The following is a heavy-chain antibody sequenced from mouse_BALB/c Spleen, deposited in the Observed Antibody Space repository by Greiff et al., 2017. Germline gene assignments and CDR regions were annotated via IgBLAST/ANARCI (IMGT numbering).Heavy chain of an antibody. CDR1: GYSITSDYA. CDR2: ISYSGST. V-gene: IGHV3-2*02. Sequence: EVKLQESGPGLVKPSQSLSLTCTVTGYSITSDYAWNWIRQFPGNKLEWMGYISYSGSTSYNPSLKSRNSITRDTSKNQFFLQLNSVTTEDTATYYCAREAYYYGSSYVDYWGQGTTLTVSS. D-gene: IGHD1-1*01. CDR3: AREAYYYGSSYVDY. J-gene: IGHJ2*01.